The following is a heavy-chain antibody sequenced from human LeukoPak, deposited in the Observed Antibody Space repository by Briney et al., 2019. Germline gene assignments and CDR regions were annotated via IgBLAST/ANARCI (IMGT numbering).Heavy chain of an antibody. CDR2: IYYSGIS. Sequence: SETLSLTCTVSGASISSHYWSWIRQPPGKGLEWIGYIYYSGISNYNPSLKSRVTISVDTTKNQFSLKLSSVTAADTAVYYCARVKPDRTTDYWGQGTLVTISS. CDR1: GASISSHY. V-gene: IGHV4-59*11. D-gene: IGHD1/OR15-1a*01. CDR3: ARVKPDRTTDY. J-gene: IGHJ4*02.